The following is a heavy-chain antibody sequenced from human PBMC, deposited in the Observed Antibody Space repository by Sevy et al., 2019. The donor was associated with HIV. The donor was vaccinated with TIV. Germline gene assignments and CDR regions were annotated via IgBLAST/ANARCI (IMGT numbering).Heavy chain of an antibody. CDR2: IYQDGSEK. J-gene: IGHJ6*02. V-gene: IGHV3-7*01. CDR1: GFSFRSYW. Sequence: GGSLRLSCAASGFSFRSYWMTWVRQAPGKGLEWVASIYQDGSEKYYMDSVKGRFTVSRDNAKNLLFLQMNSLRVEDTAVYYCAREGSYGDYMLSYYYGMDVWGQGTTVTVSS. D-gene: IGHD4-17*01. CDR3: AREGSYGDYMLSYYYGMDV.